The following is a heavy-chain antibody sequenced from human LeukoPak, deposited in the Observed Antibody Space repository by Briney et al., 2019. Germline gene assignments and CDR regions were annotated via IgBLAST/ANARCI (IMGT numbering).Heavy chain of an antibody. V-gene: IGHV4-39*07. CDR1: GGSISSSSYY. CDR2: IYYSGST. D-gene: IGHD6-13*01. CDR3: ARDKEQLAYFDY. Sequence: SETLSLTCTVSGGSISSSSYYWGWIRQPPGKGLEWIGSIYYSGSTYYNPSLKSRVTISVDTSKNQLSLKLSSVTAADTAVYYCARDKEQLAYFDYWGQGTLVTVSS. J-gene: IGHJ4*02.